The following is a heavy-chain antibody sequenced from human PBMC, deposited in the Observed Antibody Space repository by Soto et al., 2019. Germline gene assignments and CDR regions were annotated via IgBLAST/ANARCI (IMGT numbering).Heavy chain of an antibody. CDR3: VRGGGNYSDGSGYYAHPMHAFDI. J-gene: IGHJ3*02. CDR1: YESISSGAYS. V-gene: IGHV4-30-2*01. CDR2: FYGGGSA. Sequence: SETLSLTCAVSYESISSGAYSWGWIRQPPGKGLEWIAYFYGGGSAYYNPSLKSRVTTPVDRSKNQFSLKLNSVTAADTAVYYCVRGGGNYSDGSGYYAHPMHAFDIWGQRTMVTASS. D-gene: IGHD3-22*01.